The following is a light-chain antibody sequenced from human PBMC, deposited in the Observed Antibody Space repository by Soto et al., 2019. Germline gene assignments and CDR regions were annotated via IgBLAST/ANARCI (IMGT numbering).Light chain of an antibody. V-gene: IGLV2-14*01. CDR1: SSDVGGYNY. CDR3: SSYTSSSTPHVV. J-gene: IGLJ2*01. Sequence: QSALTQPASVSGSPGQSITISCTGTSSDVGGYNYVSWYQQHPGKAPKLMIYDVSNRPSGVSNRFSGSKSGNTASLTISGXXXXXXADYYCSSYTSSSTPHVVXGGGTKLTVL. CDR2: DVS.